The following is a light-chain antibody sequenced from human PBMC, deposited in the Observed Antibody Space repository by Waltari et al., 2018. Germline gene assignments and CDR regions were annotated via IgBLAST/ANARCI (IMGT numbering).Light chain of an antibody. Sequence: DVAMTQSPSSLSASIGDRITITCRASQSIIHYLNWYQQKQGTAPRLLITGASSLRGGVPSRFSGSGSGTDFSLTISSLQPEDFATYYCQQTFSSPYTFGQGTKLDI. CDR1: QSIIHY. J-gene: IGKJ2*01. CDR3: QQTFSSPYT. CDR2: GAS. V-gene: IGKV1-39*01.